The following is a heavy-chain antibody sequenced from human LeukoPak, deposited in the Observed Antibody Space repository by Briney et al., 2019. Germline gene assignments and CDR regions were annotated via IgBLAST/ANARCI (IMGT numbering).Heavy chain of an antibody. CDR1: GFTFSSYG. CDR2: IWYDGSNK. V-gene: IGHV3-33*01. J-gene: IGHJ4*02. CDR3: ARGSSTSSV. D-gene: IGHD2-2*01. Sequence: GGSLRLSCAASGFTFSSYGMHWVRQAPGKGLEWVAVIWYDGSNKYYADSVKGRFTIFRDNSKNTLYLQMNSLRAEDTAVYYCARGSSTSSVWGQGTLVTVSS.